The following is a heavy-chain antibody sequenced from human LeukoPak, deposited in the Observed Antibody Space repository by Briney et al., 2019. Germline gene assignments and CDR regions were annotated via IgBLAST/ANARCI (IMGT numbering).Heavy chain of an antibody. D-gene: IGHD5-18*01. V-gene: IGHV3-7*01. CDR3: ARGRYNYGY. J-gene: IGHJ4*02. CDR1: GFTFSTYW. CDR2: IHQDGSDK. Sequence: GGPLRLSCAASGFTFSTYWMSWVRQAPGKGLEWVANIHQDGSDKYYVDSVKGRFTISRDNAKNSLYLQVNSLRAEDTAVYYCARGRYNYGYWGQGILVTVSS.